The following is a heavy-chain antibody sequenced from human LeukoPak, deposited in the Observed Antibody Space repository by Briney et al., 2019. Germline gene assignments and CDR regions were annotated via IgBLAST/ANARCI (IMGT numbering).Heavy chain of an antibody. V-gene: IGHV3-30*02. CDR2: IRNDGTNK. D-gene: IGHD1-20*01. CDR1: GFTFSSYA. Sequence: GSLRLSCAASGFTFSSYAMHWVRQAPGKGLEWVAFIRNDGTNKYYAESVKGRFTISRDNSKNTLYLQMNSLSAEDTAVYYCAKGTSYNWNDGWFDPWGNGILVTVSS. CDR3: AKGTSYNWNDGWFDP. J-gene: IGHJ5*02.